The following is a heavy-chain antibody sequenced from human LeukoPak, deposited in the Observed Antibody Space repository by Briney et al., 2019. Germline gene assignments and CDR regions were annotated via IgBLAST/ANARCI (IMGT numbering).Heavy chain of an antibody. Sequence: ASVKVSCKASGGTFSSYAISWVRQAPGQGLEWMGGIFPIFGTANYAQKFQGRVTITADESTSTAYMELSSLRSEDTAVYYCARLYSSGWYDYYYGMDVWGQGTTVTVSS. CDR3: ARLYSSGWYDYYYGMDV. CDR2: IFPIFGTA. D-gene: IGHD6-19*01. J-gene: IGHJ6*02. V-gene: IGHV1-69*13. CDR1: GGTFSSYA.